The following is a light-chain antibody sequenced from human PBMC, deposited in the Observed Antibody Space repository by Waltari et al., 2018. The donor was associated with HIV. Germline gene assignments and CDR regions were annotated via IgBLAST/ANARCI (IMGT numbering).Light chain of an antibody. Sequence: EIVLTQSPAPLSVSPGESATLSCRASHSVSTNLAWYQQKHGQAPRLLIHGASTRAPGVAARFSGSASGTAFTLTISSLQSEDFALYYCQQYYDWPRTFGQGTKVE. CDR3: QQYYDWPRT. CDR1: HSVSTN. V-gene: IGKV3-15*01. J-gene: IGKJ1*01. CDR2: GAS.